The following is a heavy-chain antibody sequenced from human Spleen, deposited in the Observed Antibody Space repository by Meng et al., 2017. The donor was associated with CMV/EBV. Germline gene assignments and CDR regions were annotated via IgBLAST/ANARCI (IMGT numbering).Heavy chain of an antibody. J-gene: IGHJ2*01. CDR2: MNPNSGNT. V-gene: IGHV1-8*03. CDR1: YTFTSYD. Sequence: YTFTSYDINWVRQATGQGLEWMGWMNPNSGNTGYAQKFQGRVTITRNTSISTAYMELSSLRSEDTAVYYCARAGVVVPAAIRYWHFDLWGRGTLVTVSS. CDR3: ARAGVVVPAAIRYWHFDL. D-gene: IGHD2-2*01.